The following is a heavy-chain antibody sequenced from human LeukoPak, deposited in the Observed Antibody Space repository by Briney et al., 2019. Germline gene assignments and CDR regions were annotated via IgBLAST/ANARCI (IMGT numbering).Heavy chain of an antibody. J-gene: IGHJ6*03. CDR2: MYYSGST. D-gene: IGHD3-16*01. V-gene: IGHV4-39*07. Sequence: SETLSLTCSVSGGSISSSSYYWGWIRQPPGKGLEWIGNMYYSGSTYYNPSLKNRVTIFVDTSKKQFSLKLSSVTAADTAVYYCARETSQKGAHYMDVWGKGTTVTISS. CDR1: GGSISSSSYY. CDR3: ARETSQKGAHYMDV.